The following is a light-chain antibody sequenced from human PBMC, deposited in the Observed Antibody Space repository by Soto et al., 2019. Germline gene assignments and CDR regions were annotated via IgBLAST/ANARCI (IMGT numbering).Light chain of an antibody. J-gene: IGLJ1*01. CDR1: SSDIGAYNY. V-gene: IGLV2-14*01. Sequence: QSVLTQPASVSGSPGQSITISCTGASSDIGAYNYVSWYQQHPGKAPKLVIYGVNNRPSGVSNRFSGSKSGHTASLTISGLQAEDEADYYCSSYTSSTTGVFGTGTKLTVL. CDR2: GVN. CDR3: SSYTSSTTGV.